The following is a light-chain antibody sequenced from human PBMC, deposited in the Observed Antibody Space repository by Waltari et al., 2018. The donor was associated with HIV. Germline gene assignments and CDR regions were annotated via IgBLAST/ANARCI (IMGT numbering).Light chain of an antibody. Sequence: EIVMTQSPATLSVSPGERATLSCRASQSVSSNVAWYQQKPGQAPRLLIYGASTRATGVPARFSGSGSGTEFTLIISRLQSEDFAVYYCQQYTNRPPRTFGQGTKVEVK. V-gene: IGKV3-15*01. CDR3: QQYTNRPPRT. CDR1: QSVSSN. J-gene: IGKJ1*01. CDR2: GAS.